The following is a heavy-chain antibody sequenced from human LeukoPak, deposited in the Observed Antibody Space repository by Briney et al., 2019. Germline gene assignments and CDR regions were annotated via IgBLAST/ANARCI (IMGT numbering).Heavy chain of an antibody. CDR1: GYTFTGYY. CDR3: ARAVGDYYETSVFQAY. V-gene: IGHV1-2*02. Sequence: ASVKVSCKASGYTFTGYYIHWVRQASGQGLERMGWISPKSGVTNYAQKFQGRVNMTRDTSISTAYMEVSRLTSDDTALFYCARAVGDYYETSVFQAYWGQGTLVIVSS. D-gene: IGHD3-22*01. J-gene: IGHJ4*02. CDR2: ISPKSGVT.